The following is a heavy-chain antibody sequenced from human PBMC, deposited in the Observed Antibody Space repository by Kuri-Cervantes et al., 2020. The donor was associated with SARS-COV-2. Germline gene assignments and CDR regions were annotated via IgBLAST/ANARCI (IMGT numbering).Heavy chain of an antibody. Sequence: SETLSLTCTVSGGSISSYYWSWIRQPPGKGLEWIGYIYYSGSTNYNPSLKSRVTISVDTSKNQFSLKLSSVTAADTAVYYCARGISRRLALSHYYYYYGMDVWGQGTTVTVSS. CDR3: ARGISRRLALSHYYYYYGMDV. CDR2: IYYSGST. D-gene: IGHD3-16*01. J-gene: IGHJ6*02. V-gene: IGHV4-59*12. CDR1: GGSISSYY.